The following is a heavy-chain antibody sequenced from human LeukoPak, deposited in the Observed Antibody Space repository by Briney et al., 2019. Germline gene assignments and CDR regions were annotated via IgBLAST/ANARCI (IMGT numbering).Heavy chain of an antibody. CDR3: ATSSGYYVGYIQY. D-gene: IGHD3-22*01. CDR2: INPNSGGT. V-gene: IGHV1-2*02. J-gene: IGHJ1*01. CDR1: GYTFTGYY. Sequence: EASVKVSCKASGYTFTGYYIHWVRQAPGQGPEWMGWINPNSGGTKYAQKFQGRVTMTRDTSVSTAYMELRSDDTAVYYCATSSGYYVGYIQYWGQGTLVTVSS.